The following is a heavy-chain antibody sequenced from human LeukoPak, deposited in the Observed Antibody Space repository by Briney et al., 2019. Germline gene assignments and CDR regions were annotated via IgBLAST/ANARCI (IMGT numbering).Heavy chain of an antibody. CDR1: GYSFTSYW. CDR2: IYPGDSDT. Sequence: GEALKISWKGSGYSFTSYWIGWVRPISGKGLGWVGIIYPGDSDTRYSPSFQGQVTISADKSISTAYLQWSSLKASDAAMYYCARPTVEGGSGSYYPFDYWGQGTLVTVSS. V-gene: IGHV5-51*01. J-gene: IGHJ4*02. CDR3: ARPTVEGGSGSYYPFDY. D-gene: IGHD3-10*01.